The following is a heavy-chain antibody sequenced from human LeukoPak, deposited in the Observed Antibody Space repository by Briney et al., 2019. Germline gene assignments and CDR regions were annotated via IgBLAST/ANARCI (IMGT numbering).Heavy chain of an antibody. J-gene: IGHJ3*02. CDR3: ARGGRLLREGFDI. CDR1: DAGGSISSYY. Sequence: PSETLSLTCTVSDAGGSISSYYWSWIRQPPGKGLEWIGYIYYSGSTNYNPSLKSRVTISVDTSKNQFSLKLSSVTAADTAVYYCARGGRLLREGFDIWGQGTMVAVSS. V-gene: IGHV4-59*01. CDR2: IYYSGST. D-gene: IGHD4-17*01.